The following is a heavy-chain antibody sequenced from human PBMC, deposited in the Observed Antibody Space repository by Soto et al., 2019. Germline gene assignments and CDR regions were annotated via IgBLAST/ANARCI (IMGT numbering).Heavy chain of an antibody. CDR1: GYSFSSYY. CDR2: INPSGGSA. D-gene: IGHD6-19*01. CDR3: ARRGYDSGWSLDY. Sequence: QVKLVQSGAEVKKPGASVSVHCKTSGYSFSSYYMTWVRQAPGQGLEWMGIINPSGGSANYAQEFQGRVTMTSDASTSTTYMELSSLTSDDTAIYYCARRGYDSGWSLDYWGQGTLVTVSS. J-gene: IGHJ4*02. V-gene: IGHV1-46*01.